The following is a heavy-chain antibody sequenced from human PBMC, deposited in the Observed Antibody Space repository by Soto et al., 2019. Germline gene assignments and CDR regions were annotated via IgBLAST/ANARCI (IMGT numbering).Heavy chain of an antibody. CDR3: ASWEQPLFEY. Sequence: QVQLVESGGGVVQPGRSLRLSCAASGFSVSAYTVHWVRQAPGKGLEWVAVISSDGNHKYYTDSVKGRFAISRDTSTNTVFLQMNSLGPEDTAVYYCASWEQPLFEYWGQGTLVTVSS. D-gene: IGHD1-1*01. V-gene: IGHV3-30*09. CDR1: GFSVSAYT. J-gene: IGHJ4*02. CDR2: ISSDGNHK.